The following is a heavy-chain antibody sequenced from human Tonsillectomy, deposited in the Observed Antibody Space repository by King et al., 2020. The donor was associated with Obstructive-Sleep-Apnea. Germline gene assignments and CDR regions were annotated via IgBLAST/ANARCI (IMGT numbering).Heavy chain of an antibody. CDR1: GGSISSYY. Sequence: QLQESGPGLVKPSETLSLTCTVSGGSISSYYWSWIRQPPGKGLDGIGYIYFSGSANYNPSLKSRVTISVVKTKNQFSLKLSAVTAADTAVYYCARRGFGPEYSSSSRVSQKDYYGMDVWGQGTTVTVSS. V-gene: IGHV4-59*01. CDR3: ARRGFGPEYSSSSRVSQKDYYGMDV. J-gene: IGHJ6*02. D-gene: IGHD6-6*01. CDR2: IYFSGSA.